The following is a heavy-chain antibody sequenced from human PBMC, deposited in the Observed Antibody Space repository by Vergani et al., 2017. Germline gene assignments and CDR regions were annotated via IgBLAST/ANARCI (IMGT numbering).Heavy chain of an antibody. D-gene: IGHD3-22*01. Sequence: QVQLVQSGAEVKKPGASVKVSCKASGYTFTGYYMHWVRQVPGQGLVWMGWINPNSGGTTYAQKFQGRVTMTRDTSISTAYMELSKLRSDDTAVYYCARVRMIVAPPDYWGQGTLVTVSS. V-gene: IGHV1-2*02. J-gene: IGHJ4*02. CDR3: ARVRMIVAPPDY. CDR2: INPNSGGT. CDR1: GYTFTGYY.